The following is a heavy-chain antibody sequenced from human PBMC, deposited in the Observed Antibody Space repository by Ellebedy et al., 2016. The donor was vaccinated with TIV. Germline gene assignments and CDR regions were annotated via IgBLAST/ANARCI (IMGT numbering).Heavy chain of an antibody. CDR1: GFTFSDYW. CDR2: IKQDGSEK. D-gene: IGHD4-23*01. V-gene: IGHV3-7*01. J-gene: IGHJ4*02. Sequence: GESLKISXVASGFTFSDYWLSWVRQAPGKGLEWVANIKQDGSEKYHVDSVKGRFTISRDNAKNSLYLQMNSLRAEDTAVYYCAGDYGGNSLYYWGQGTLVTVSS. CDR3: AGDYGGNSLYY.